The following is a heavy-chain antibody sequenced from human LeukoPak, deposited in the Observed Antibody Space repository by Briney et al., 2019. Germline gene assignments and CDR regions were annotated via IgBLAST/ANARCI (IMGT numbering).Heavy chain of an antibody. V-gene: IGHV3-21*01. CDR2: ISSSSSYI. Sequence: GGSLRLSCAASGFAFSSYAMSWVRQAPGKGLEWVSSISSSSSYIYYADSVKGRFTISRDNAENSLYLQMNSLRVEDTAVYYCARGPHLALDTDDAFDIWGQGTMVTVSS. J-gene: IGHJ3*02. D-gene: IGHD5-18*01. CDR3: ARGPHLALDTDDAFDI. CDR1: GFAFSSYA.